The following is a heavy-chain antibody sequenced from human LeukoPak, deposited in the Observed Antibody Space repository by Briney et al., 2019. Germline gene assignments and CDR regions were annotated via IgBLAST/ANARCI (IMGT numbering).Heavy chain of an antibody. CDR3: ARDLWGYYDSSGYSIGTA. CDR2: IYYSGST. Sequence: SETLSLTCTVSGGSISSGGYYWSWIRQHPGKGLEWIGYIYYSGSTYYNPSLKSRVTISVDTSKDQFSLKLSSVTAADTAVYYCARDLWGYYDSSGYSIGTAWGQGTLVTVSS. J-gene: IGHJ5*02. V-gene: IGHV4-31*03. CDR1: GGSISSGGYY. D-gene: IGHD3-22*01.